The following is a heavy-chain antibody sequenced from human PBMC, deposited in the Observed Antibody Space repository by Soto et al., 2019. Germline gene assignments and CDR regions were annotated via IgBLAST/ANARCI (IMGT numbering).Heavy chain of an antibody. CDR2: IVGGGGNT. CDR3: AKYHGAYDFYYYMDV. J-gene: IGHJ6*03. V-gene: IGHV3-23*01. CDR1: GFTFSSYA. D-gene: IGHD2-2*01. Sequence: EVQLLESGGGLVQPGGSLRLSCAASGFTFSSYAMSWVLQAPGKGLEWVSAIVGGGGNTNYADSVKGRFTISRDNSKNTLSLQLSSLRAEDTAIYYCAKYHGAYDFYYYMDVWGKGTTVTVSS.